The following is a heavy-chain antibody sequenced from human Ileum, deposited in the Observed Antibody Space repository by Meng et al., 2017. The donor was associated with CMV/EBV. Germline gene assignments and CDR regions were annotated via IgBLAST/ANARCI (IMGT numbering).Heavy chain of an antibody. D-gene: IGHD3-10*01. CDR3: VRDGETYSLLHYAMDV. J-gene: IGHJ6*02. Sequence: GGSLRLSCAVSGFTFSRYPMHWVRQAPGKGLEWVALISYDGSYDYYADSVKGRFTISRDNSKTTLYLQMNSLRPEDTAVYYCVRDGETYSLLHYAMDVWGQGTSVTVSS. CDR1: GFTFSRYP. CDR2: ISYDGSYD. V-gene: IGHV3-30*04.